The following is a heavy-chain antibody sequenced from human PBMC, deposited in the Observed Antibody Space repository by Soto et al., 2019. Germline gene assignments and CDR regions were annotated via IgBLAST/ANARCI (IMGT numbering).Heavy chain of an antibody. CDR1: GVTISSYG. Sequence: GGSLRLSCVASGVTISSYGMHWVRQAPGKGLEWVAVIWYDGSKKYYADSVKGRFTISRDNSKDTLYMQMNSLRADDTAVYYCAGAGDSDAFDIWGQGTMVTVSS. CDR3: AGAGDSDAFDI. V-gene: IGHV3-33*01. D-gene: IGHD7-27*01. J-gene: IGHJ3*02. CDR2: IWYDGSKK.